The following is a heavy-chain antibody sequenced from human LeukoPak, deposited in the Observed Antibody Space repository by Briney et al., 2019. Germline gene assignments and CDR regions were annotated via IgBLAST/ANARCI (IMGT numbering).Heavy chain of an antibody. CDR3: ARDVVVTAIWYYFDY. CDR2: INPGGGRT. V-gene: IGHV1-46*01. J-gene: IGHJ4*02. D-gene: IGHD2-21*02. Sequence: GASVKVSCKASGYTFTDYYVHWVRRAPGLGLEWMGVINPGGGRTTYAQKFQDRVNMTRDTSTSTVYMELSGLTSADTAVYFCARDVVVTAIWYYFDYWGQGTLVTVSS. CDR1: GYTFTDYY.